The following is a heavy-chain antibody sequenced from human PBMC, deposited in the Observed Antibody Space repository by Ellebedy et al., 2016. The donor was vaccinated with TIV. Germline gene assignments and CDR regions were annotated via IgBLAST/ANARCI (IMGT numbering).Heavy chain of an antibody. J-gene: IGHJ3*02. CDR1: GGSLSSYY. CDR3: ARANWELGDAFDI. V-gene: IGHV4-4*07. D-gene: IGHD7-27*01. CDR2: IYKTGGT. Sequence: SETLSLXCSVSGGSLSSYYWSWVRQPAGKGLEWLGRIYKTGGTDYNPSLKSRLTMSVDTSKNQSSLKLNSVTAADTAIYYCARANWELGDAFDIWGQGTTVTVS.